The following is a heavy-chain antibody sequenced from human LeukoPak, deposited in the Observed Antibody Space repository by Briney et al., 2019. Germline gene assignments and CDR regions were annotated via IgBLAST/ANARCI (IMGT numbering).Heavy chain of an antibody. CDR2: SYSDSNT. D-gene: IGHD1-14*01. CDR3: VRKNRDFNAAFDI. J-gene: IGHJ3*02. V-gene: IGHV3-53*01. Sequence: PGGSLRLSCAASRFTVSNNYMSWVRQAPGEGLEWVSISYSDSNTNYADSVKGRFTISRDTSQNTLSLQMNSLRAEDTAVYYCVRKNRDFNAAFDIWGQGTVVTVSS. CDR1: RFTVSNNY.